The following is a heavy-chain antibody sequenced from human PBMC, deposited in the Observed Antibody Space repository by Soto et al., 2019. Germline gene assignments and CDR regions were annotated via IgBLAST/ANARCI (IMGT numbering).Heavy chain of an antibody. CDR3: ARGGVLRFLEWPPYYYYGMDV. CDR2: IIPIFGTA. Sequence: QVQLVQSGAEVKKPGSSVKVSCKASGGTFSSYAISWVRQAPGQGLEWMGGIIPIFGTANYAQKFQGRVTITADKSTSTAYLELSRLRSAATAVYYCARGGVLRFLEWPPYYYYGMDVWGQGTAVTVSS. CDR1: GGTFSSYA. J-gene: IGHJ6*02. D-gene: IGHD3-3*01. V-gene: IGHV1-69*06.